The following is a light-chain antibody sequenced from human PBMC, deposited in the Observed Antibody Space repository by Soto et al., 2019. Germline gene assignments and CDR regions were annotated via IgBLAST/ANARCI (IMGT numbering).Light chain of an antibody. V-gene: IGKV3-20*01. Sequence: EIVLTQSPGTLSLSPGERATLSCRASQSVSSSYLAWYQQKPGQAPRLLIYGASSRATGIPDRFSGSGSGTDFTLTISRLDPEDFAVYYGQQYGSSPLLPFGGGTKVEIK. J-gene: IGKJ4*01. CDR1: QSVSSSY. CDR3: QQYGSSPLLP. CDR2: GAS.